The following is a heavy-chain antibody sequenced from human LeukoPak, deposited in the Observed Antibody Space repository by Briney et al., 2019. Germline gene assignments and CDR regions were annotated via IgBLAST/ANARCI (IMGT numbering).Heavy chain of an antibody. J-gene: IGHJ4*02. V-gene: IGHV1-2*02. D-gene: IGHD3-10*01. CDR1: GYTFTGYY. CDR3: ARDSGSGHGDY. Sequence: ASVKVSCKASGYTFTGYYMHWVRQAPGQGLEWMGWINPNSGGTNYAQKFQGRVAMTRDTSISTAYMKLSRLRSDDTAVYYCARDSGSGHGDYWGQGTLVTVSS. CDR2: INPNSGGT.